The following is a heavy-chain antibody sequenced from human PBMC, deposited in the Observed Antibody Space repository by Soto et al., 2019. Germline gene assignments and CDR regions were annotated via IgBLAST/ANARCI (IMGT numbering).Heavy chain of an antibody. Sequence: ASVKVSCKASGYTFTGYYMHWVRQAPGQGLEWMGWINPNSGGTNYAQKFQGWVTMTRDTSISTAYMELSRLRSDDTAVYYCAREGSSPEANSGGMDVWGQGTTVTVSS. CDR3: AREGSSPEANSGGMDV. V-gene: IGHV1-2*04. J-gene: IGHJ6*02. CDR1: GYTFTGYY. D-gene: IGHD7-27*01. CDR2: INPNSGGT.